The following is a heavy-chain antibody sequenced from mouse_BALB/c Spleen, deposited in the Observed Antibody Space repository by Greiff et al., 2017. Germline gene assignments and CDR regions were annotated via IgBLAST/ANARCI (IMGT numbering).Heavy chain of an antibody. D-gene: IGHD2-12*01. CDR3: GRRELQGAMDY. J-gene: IGHJ4*01. Sequence: EVQLVESGGDLVKPGGSLKLSCAASGFTFSSYGMSWVRQTPDKRLEWVATISSGGSYTYYPDSVKGRFTISRDNAKNTLFLQMSSLKSEDTAMYCCGRRELQGAMDYWGQGTSVTVSS. CDR2: ISSGGSYT. CDR1: GFTFSSYG. V-gene: IGHV5-6*01.